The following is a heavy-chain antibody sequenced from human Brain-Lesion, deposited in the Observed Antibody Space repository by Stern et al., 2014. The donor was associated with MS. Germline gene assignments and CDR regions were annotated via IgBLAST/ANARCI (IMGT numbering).Heavy chain of an antibody. D-gene: IGHD1-20*01. Sequence: VQLVESGPGLVKPSQTLSLTCTVSDDSINSDIYYWSWIRQPPGKGLEWIGYIYSSGGSYYNPSLKSRVTMSLDTSKNQFSLRLGSVTAADTAVYYCARVTGDGFGHGYSSFYGLDVWGQGTTVTVSS. CDR2: IYSSGGS. J-gene: IGHJ6*02. CDR1: DDSINSDIYY. V-gene: IGHV4-30-4*01. CDR3: ARVTGDGFGHGYSSFYGLDV.